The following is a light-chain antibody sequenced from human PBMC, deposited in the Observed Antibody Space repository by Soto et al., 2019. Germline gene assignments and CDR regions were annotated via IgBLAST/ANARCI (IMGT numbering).Light chain of an antibody. CDR2: DAS. V-gene: IGKV1-5*01. CDR1: ESISNW. J-gene: IGKJ1*01. CDR3: QQYNSFS. Sequence: DILMTQTPSTLSASVGDRVTITCRASESISNWLAWYQHKPGKAPKLLIFDASSLQSGVPSRFSGSGSGTEFTLTISSLQPADFATYYCQQYNSFSFGQGTKVDI.